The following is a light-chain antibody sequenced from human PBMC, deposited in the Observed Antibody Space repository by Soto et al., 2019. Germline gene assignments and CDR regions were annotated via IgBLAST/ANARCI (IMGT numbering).Light chain of an antibody. CDR1: QSIRSN. J-gene: IGKJ1*01. V-gene: IGKV3-15*01. Sequence: EIVMTQSPATLSVSPGDRASLSCRASQSIRSNLAWYQQRPGQAPRLLIYAASSRATGIPDRFSGSGSGTDFTLAIRRLEPEDFAVYYCHQFGYSPRTFGQGTKVDI. CDR2: AAS. CDR3: HQFGYSPRT.